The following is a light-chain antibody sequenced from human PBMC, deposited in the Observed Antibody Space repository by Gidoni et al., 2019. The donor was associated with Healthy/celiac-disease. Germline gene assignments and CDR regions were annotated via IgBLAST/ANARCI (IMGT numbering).Light chain of an antibody. CDR2: AAS. CDR1: QSISSY. J-gene: IGKJ1*01. Sequence: DIQMTQSPSSLSAYVGDRVTITCRASQSISSYLNWYQQKPGKAPKLLIYAASSLQSGVPSRFSGSGSGTDFTLTISSLQPEDFATYYCQQSYSTPPTFXQXTKVEIK. CDR3: QQSYSTPPT. V-gene: IGKV1-39*01.